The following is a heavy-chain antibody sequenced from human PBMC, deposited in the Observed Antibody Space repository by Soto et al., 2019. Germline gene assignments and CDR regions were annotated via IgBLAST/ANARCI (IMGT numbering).Heavy chain of an antibody. V-gene: IGHV3-33*01. Sequence: QVQLVESGGGVVQPGRSLRLSCAASGFTFSDYGMHWVRHAPGKGLEWVAMLWYDESNENYADSVKGRSTISRENAKSTLYLQMHGPRAEDTAVYYCARARRFLASSVSYGMDVWGQGTTVSVSS. D-gene: IGHD3-3*01. CDR3: ARARRFLASSVSYGMDV. CDR2: LWYDESNE. CDR1: GFTFSDYG. J-gene: IGHJ6*02.